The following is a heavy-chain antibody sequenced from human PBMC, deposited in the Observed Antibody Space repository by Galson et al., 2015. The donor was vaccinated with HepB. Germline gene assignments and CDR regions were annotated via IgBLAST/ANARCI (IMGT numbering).Heavy chain of an antibody. CDR3: ARQQNYYDTTAYPASGAFNYFDP. V-gene: IGHV5-10-1*01. J-gene: IGHJ5*02. Sequence: QSGAEVKKPGESLRISCKASGYSFTTYWITWVRQMPGKGLEWMGRIDPSDSYTKYSPSFQGRVTISADKSISTAYLQWSSLKASDTAMYYCARQQNYYDTTAYPASGAFNYFDPWGQGTLVTVSS. D-gene: IGHD3-22*01. CDR1: GYSFTTYW. CDR2: IDPSDSYT.